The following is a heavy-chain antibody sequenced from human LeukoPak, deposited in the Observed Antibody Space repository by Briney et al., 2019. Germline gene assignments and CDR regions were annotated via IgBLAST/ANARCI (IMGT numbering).Heavy chain of an antibody. V-gene: IGHV3-23*01. CDR3: ATSRDYYDSSGYYFVAREYRYFDL. Sequence: GGSLRLSCAASGFTFSSYAMSWVRQAPGKGLEWVSAISGSGGSTYYADSVKGRFTISRDNSKNTLYLQMNSLRAEDTAVYYCATSRDYYDSSGYYFVAREYRYFDLWGRGTLVTVSS. D-gene: IGHD3-22*01. CDR2: ISGSGGST. J-gene: IGHJ2*01. CDR1: GFTFSSYA.